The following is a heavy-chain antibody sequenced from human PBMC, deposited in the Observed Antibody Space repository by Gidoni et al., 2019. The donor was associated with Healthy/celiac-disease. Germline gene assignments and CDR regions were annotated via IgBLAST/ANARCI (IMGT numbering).Heavy chain of an antibody. D-gene: IGHD5-18*01. CDR3: ARDPAMVTGLDY. Sequence: QVRLQESGPGLVKPSETLSLTCTVSGGPVSSGSYYWSWIRQPPGKGLEWIGYIYYSGSTNYNPSLKSRVTISVDTSKNQFSLKLSSVTAADTAVYYCARDPAMVTGLDYWGQGTLVTVSS. J-gene: IGHJ4*02. V-gene: IGHV4-61*01. CDR2: IYYSGST. CDR1: GGPVSSGSYY.